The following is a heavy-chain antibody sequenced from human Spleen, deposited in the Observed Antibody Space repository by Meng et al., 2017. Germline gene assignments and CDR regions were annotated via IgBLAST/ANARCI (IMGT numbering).Heavy chain of an antibody. CDR2: IYYSGST. J-gene: IGHJ4*02. CDR1: GGSISSSSYY. V-gene: IGHV4-39*07. D-gene: IGHD6-19*01. Sequence: SETLSLTCTVSGGSISSSSYYWGWIRQPPGKGLEWIGSIYYSGSTYYNPSLKSRVTISVDTSKNQFSLKLSSVTAADTAVYYCARGSVWHGDDYWGQGTLVTVSS. CDR3: ARGSVWHGDDY.